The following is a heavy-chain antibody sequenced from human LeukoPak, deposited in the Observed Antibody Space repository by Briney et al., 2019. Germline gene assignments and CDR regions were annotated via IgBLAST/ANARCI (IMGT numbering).Heavy chain of an antibody. CDR3: ARESGYYYDSSGPDPGGY. CDR1: GHTFTSYA. CDR2: INTNTGNP. Sequence: ASVKVSCKASGHTFTSYAMNWVRQAPGQGLEWMGWINTNTGNPTYAQGFTGRFVFSLDTSVSTAYLQISSLKAEDTAVYYCARESGYYYDSSGPDPGGYWGQGTLVTVSS. J-gene: IGHJ4*02. D-gene: IGHD3-22*01. V-gene: IGHV7-4-1*02.